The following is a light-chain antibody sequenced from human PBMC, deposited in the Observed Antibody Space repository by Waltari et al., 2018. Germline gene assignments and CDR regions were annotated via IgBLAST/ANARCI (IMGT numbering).Light chain of an antibody. CDR3: QHYNIWPPGYT. CDR2: GAS. CDR1: QRVGSN. V-gene: IGKV3-15*01. Sequence: EMVMTQSPATLSVSPGERATLSCRARQRVGSNVALYQQTPGQAPRPLIYGASTRATVIPARFSGSGSGTEFTLTISSLQSEDFAVYYCQHYNIWPPGYTFGQGTKLEIK. J-gene: IGKJ2*01.